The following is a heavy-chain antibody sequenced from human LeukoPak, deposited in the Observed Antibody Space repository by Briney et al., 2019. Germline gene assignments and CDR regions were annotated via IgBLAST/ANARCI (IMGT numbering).Heavy chain of an antibody. CDR3: ARQTGSGLFILP. CDR1: GGSISSYY. J-gene: IGHJ4*02. CDR2: IYYSGST. V-gene: IGHV4-59*01. D-gene: IGHD3/OR15-3a*01. Sequence: SETLSLTCTVSGGSISSYYWSWIRQPPGKGLEWIGYIYYSGSTNYNPSLKSRVTISVDTSKNQFSLKLSSVTAADTAVYYCARQTGSGLFILPGGQGTLVTVSS.